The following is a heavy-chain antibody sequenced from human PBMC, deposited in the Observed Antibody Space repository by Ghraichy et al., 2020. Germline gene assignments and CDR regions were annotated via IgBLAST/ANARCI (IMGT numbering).Heavy chain of an antibody. CDR3: ARVYRGRGPHAFDI. V-gene: IGHV3-11*01. CDR2: ISSSGIAR. Sequence: GGSLRLSCAASGFTFSDFSMSWIRQAPGKGLEWLSDISSSGIARDYADSVKGRFTISRDNANKSMFLQMSSLRVEDTAVFYCARVYRGRGPHAFDIWSQGTMVTVSS. D-gene: IGHD1-26*01. CDR1: GFTFSDFS. J-gene: IGHJ3*02.